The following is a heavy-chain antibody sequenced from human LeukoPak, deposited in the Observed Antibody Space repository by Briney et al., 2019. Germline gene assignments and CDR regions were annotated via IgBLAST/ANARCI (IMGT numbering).Heavy chain of an antibody. J-gene: IGHJ4*02. CDR3: AKTRPLDSSSWSHGDY. V-gene: IGHV3-23*01. CDR1: GFTFSNYA. D-gene: IGHD6-13*01. CDR2: ISRNGAHP. Sequence: GGSLRLSCAATGFTFSNYAMSWVRQAPGKGLEWVSVISRNGAHPYYIDSVRDRFTISRDNSKNTLYLQMNSLRAEDMAVYYCAKTRPLDSSSWSHGDYWGQGTLVTVSS.